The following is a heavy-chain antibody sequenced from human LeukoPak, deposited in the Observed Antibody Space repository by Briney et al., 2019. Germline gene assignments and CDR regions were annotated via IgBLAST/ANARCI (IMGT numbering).Heavy chain of an antibody. V-gene: IGHV4-34*01. Sequence: PSETLSLTCAVYGVSLSGYYWSWLRQPPGKGLEWIGEINHSGSTNYNPSLKSRVTISVDTSKNQFSLKLSSVTAADTAVYYCARGFRIVVVPAAIRGAFDYWGQGTLVTVSS. J-gene: IGHJ4*02. D-gene: IGHD2-2*02. CDR3: ARGFRIVVVPAAIRGAFDY. CDR2: INHSGST. CDR1: GVSLSGYY.